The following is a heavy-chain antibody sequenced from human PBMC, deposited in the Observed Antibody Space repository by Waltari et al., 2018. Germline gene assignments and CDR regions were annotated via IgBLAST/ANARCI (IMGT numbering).Heavy chain of an antibody. D-gene: IGHD4-17*01. CDR1: GFTFSSYW. CDR3: ARAPGNDYGDYAKYFDY. Sequence: EVQLVESGGGLVQPGGSLRLSCAASGFTFSSYWMSWVRQAPGKGLEWVANIKQDGSEKYYVDSVKGRFTISRDNAKNSLYLQMNSLRAEDTAVYYCARAPGNDYGDYAKYFDYWGQGTLVTVSS. CDR2: IKQDGSEK. V-gene: IGHV3-7*01. J-gene: IGHJ4*02.